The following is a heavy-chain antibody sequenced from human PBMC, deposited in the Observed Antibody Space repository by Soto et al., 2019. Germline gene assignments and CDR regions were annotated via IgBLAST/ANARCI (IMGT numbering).Heavy chain of an antibody. CDR1: GGSISSGGYY. V-gene: IGHV4-31*03. CDR3: ARARYCSSTSCYAQAPYYYYYYMDV. D-gene: IGHD2-2*01. Sequence: SETLSLTCTVSGGSISSGGYYWSWIRQHPGKGLEWIGYIYYSGSTYYNPSLKSRVTISVDTSKNQFSLKLSSVTAADTAVYYCARARYCSSTSCYAQAPYYYYYYMDVWGKGTTVT. CDR2: IYYSGST. J-gene: IGHJ6*03.